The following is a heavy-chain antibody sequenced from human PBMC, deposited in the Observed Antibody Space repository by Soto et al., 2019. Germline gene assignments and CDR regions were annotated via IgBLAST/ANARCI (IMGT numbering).Heavy chain of an antibody. D-gene: IGHD2-2*01. V-gene: IGHV4-30-2*01. CDR2: IYHSGST. CDR1: GGSISSGHYS. Sequence: KPSETLSLTCAVSGGSISSGHYSWSWIRQPPGKGLEWIGYIYHSGSTYYNPSLKSRVTISVDRSKNQFSLNLSSVTAADTAVYYCASSQSQLLSAYFDYWGQGTLVTVSS. CDR3: ASSQSQLLSAYFDY. J-gene: IGHJ4*02.